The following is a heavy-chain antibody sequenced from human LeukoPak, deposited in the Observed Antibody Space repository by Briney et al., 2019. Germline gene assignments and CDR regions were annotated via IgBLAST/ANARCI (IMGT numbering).Heavy chain of an antibody. J-gene: IGHJ4*02. CDR3: ANGAGYRGDS. Sequence: GGSLRLSCAASGFTFSSYSMNWVRQAPGKGLEWVSAISGSGGSTYYADSVKGRFTISRDNSKNTLNLQMNSLGAEDTAVYYCANGAGYRGDSWGQGTLVTVSS. V-gene: IGHV3-23*01. CDR2: ISGSGGST. CDR1: GFTFSSYS. D-gene: IGHD5-12*01.